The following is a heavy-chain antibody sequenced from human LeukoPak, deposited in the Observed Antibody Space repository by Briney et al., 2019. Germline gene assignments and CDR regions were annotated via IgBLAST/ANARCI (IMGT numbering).Heavy chain of an antibody. CDR2: INHSGRT. V-gene: IGHV4-34*01. CDR3: ARGRDIVATIVRPRNYYYMDV. J-gene: IGHJ6*03. Sequence: PSETPSLTCAVSGVSLSGYYWGWIRQTPGKGLEWIGEINHSGRTNYNPSLKSRVTISLDTSKNQFSLKLTSVTAADTAVYYCARGRDIVATIVRPRNYYYMDVWGKGTTVTVSS. D-gene: IGHD5-12*01. CDR1: GVSLSGYY.